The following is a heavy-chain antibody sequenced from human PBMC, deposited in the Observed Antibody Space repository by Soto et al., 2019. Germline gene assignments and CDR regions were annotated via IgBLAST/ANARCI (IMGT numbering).Heavy chain of an antibody. J-gene: IGHJ6*03. Sequence: LSLTCTVSGGSISSSSYYWGWIRQPPGKGLEWIGSIYYSGSTYYNPSLKSRVTISVDTSKNQFSLKLSSVTAADTAVYYCARRNTAMAMMNYYYMDVWGKGTTVTVSS. V-gene: IGHV4-39*01. CDR3: ARRNTAMAMMNYYYMDV. D-gene: IGHD5-18*01. CDR2: IYYSGST. CDR1: GGSISSSSYY.